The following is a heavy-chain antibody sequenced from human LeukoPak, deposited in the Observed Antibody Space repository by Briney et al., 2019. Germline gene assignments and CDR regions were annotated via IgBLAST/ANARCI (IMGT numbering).Heavy chain of an antibody. CDR3: AREGRIMGATIDY. CDR2: VNTDGRST. V-gene: IGHV3-74*01. CDR1: GFTFSSYW. Sequence: GGSLRLSCAASGFTFSSYWMHWVRHAPGKGLVWVSSVNTDGRSTSYADSVKGRFTISRANAKHTLYLQMDSLRAEDTAVYYCAREGRIMGATIDYWGQGALVTVSS. J-gene: IGHJ4*02. D-gene: IGHD1-26*01.